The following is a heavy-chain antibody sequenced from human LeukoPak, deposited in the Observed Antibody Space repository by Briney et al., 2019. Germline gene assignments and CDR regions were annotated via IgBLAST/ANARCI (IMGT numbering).Heavy chain of an antibody. Sequence: GGSLRLSCAASGFTFSSYWMSWVRQAPGKGLEWVANIKQDGSEKYYVDSVKGRFTISRDNAKNSLHLQMNSLRAEDTAVYYCARGNDLGATLPLDYWGQGTLVTVSS. V-gene: IGHV3-7*01. CDR1: GFTFSSYW. CDR3: ARGNDLGATLPLDY. J-gene: IGHJ4*02. CDR2: IKQDGSEK. D-gene: IGHD1-26*01.